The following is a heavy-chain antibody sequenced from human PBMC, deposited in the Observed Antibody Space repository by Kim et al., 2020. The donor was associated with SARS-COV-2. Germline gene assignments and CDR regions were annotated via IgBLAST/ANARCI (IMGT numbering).Heavy chain of an antibody. Sequence: GGSLRLSCAAFGFTFSSYAMHWVRQAPGKGLEWVAVISYDECNKYYADSVTGRFTISRDNSKNTLFLQMSSLGADDTAAYYCARADVDTTKAYFFDNWGQGALVTVSS. CDR1: GFTFSSYA. J-gene: IGHJ4*02. V-gene: IGHV3-30*04. CDR3: ARADVDTTKAYFFDN. D-gene: IGHD5-18*01. CDR2: ISYDECNK.